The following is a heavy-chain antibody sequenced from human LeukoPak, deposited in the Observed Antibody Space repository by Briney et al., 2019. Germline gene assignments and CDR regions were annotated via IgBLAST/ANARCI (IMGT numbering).Heavy chain of an antibody. V-gene: IGHV3-20*04. CDR3: ARDRAPYYYDSSGYRTRDAFDI. CDR2: INWNGGST. D-gene: IGHD3-22*01. J-gene: IGHJ3*02. CDR1: GFTFSRFA. Sequence: GGSLRLSCAASGFTFSRFAMSWVRQAPGKGLEWVSGINWNGGSTGYADSVKGRFTISRDNAKNSLYLQMNSLRAEDTALYYCARDRAPYYYDSSGYRTRDAFDIWGQGTMVTVSS.